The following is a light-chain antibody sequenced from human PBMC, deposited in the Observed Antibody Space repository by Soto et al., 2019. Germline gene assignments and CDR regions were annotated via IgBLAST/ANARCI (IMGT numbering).Light chain of an antibody. J-gene: IGLJ1*01. CDR1: SRDVGGYNY. CDR2: EVS. CDR3: SSYTSSTLYV. V-gene: IGLV2-14*01. Sequence: QSALTQPASVSGSPGQSITISCTGTSRDVGGYNYVSWYQQHPGKAPKLMIYEVSNRPSGVSNRFSGSKSGNTASLTISGLQAEDEADYYCSSYTSSTLYVFGTGTKGTVL.